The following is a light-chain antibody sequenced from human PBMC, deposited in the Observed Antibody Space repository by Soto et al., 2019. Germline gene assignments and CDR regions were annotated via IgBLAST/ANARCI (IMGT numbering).Light chain of an antibody. J-gene: IGLJ1*01. CDR3: QSYDSSLSRRV. V-gene: IGLV1-40*01. CDR2: GNN. Sequence: QSVLTQPPSVSGAPGQRVTMSCTGSSSNIGAGSGVHWYQQVPGTAPKLLIYGNNNRPSGVPDRFSGSKSGTSASLAITGLQAEDEADYYCQSYDSSLSRRVFGTGTKVTVL. CDR1: SSNIGAGSG.